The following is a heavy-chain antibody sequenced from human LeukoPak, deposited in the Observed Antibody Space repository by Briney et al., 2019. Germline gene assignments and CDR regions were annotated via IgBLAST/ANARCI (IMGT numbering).Heavy chain of an antibody. CDR3: ARDRNISAAGDTY. CDR1: GFTFSSYW. D-gene: IGHD6-13*01. J-gene: IGHJ4*02. CDR2: VNRDGSST. V-gene: IGHV3-74*01. Sequence: GGSLRLSCATSGFTFSSYWMHWVRQAPGKGLVWVSRVNRDGSSTSYADSVKGRFTISRDNAKNTLSLQMNSLRAEDTAVYYCARDRNISAAGDTYWGQGTLVTVSS.